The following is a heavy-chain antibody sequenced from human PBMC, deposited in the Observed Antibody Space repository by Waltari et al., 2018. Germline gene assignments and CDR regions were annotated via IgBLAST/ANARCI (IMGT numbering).Heavy chain of an antibody. CDR2: IYYSGST. Sequence: QVQLQESGPGLVKPSETLSLTCTVSGGSISSYYWSWIRQPPGKGLEWIGYIYYSGSTNYNPSLKSRVTISVDTSKNQFSLKLSSVTAADTAVYYCARGSRFRSIAAAGTLYYFDYWGQGTLVTVSS. D-gene: IGHD6-13*01. CDR3: ARGSRFRSIAAAGTLYYFDY. CDR1: GGSISSYY. J-gene: IGHJ4*02. V-gene: IGHV4-59*01.